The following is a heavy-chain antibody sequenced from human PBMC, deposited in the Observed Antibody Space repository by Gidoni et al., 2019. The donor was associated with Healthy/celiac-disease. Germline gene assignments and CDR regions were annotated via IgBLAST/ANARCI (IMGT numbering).Heavy chain of an antibody. CDR3: AREGNSSSSGTFDY. CDR2: IYSGGST. V-gene: IGHV3-53*01. J-gene: IGHJ4*02. Sequence: EVQLVESGGGLIQPGGSVRLSCAASGFTVSSNYMSWVRQAPGKGLEWVSVIYSGGSTYYADSVKGRFTISRDNSKNTLYLQMNSLRAEDTAVYYCAREGNSSSSGTFDYWDQGTLVTVSS. CDR1: GFTVSSNY. D-gene: IGHD6-6*01.